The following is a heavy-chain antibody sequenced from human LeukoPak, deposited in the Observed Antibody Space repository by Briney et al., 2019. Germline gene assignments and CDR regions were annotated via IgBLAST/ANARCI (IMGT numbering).Heavy chain of an antibody. V-gene: IGHV3-48*01. J-gene: IGHJ4*02. CDR1: GFTFTRHS. CDR2: ISIWSSPI. CDR3: TRDRGDSIVGADFDS. D-gene: IGHD1-26*01. Sequence: GGSLRLSCAASGFTFTRHSMNWVRQAPGKGLEWVSFISIWSSPIYYADSVKGRFTSSRDNAKNSIYLQMNSLRVEDTAVYYCTRDRGDSIVGADFDSWGQGTLVTVSS.